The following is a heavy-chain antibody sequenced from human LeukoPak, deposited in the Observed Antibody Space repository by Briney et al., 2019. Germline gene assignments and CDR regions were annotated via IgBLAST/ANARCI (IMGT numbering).Heavy chain of an antibody. CDR3: TRVQAGRAGLMDV. CDR1: GFXLSGYW. V-gene: IGHV3-74*01. Sequence: GGSLRLSCAASGFXLSGYWMHWVRQAPGEGLVWVSRIDPDGTTTNYADSVKGRFTTSRDNAKNTLYLQMNSLRAEDTALYYCTRVQAGRAGLMDVWGRGTTVTVSS. CDR2: IDPDGTTT. J-gene: IGHJ6*02. D-gene: IGHD6-13*01.